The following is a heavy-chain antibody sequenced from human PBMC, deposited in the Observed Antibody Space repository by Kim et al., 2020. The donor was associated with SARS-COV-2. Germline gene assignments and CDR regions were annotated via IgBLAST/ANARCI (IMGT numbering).Heavy chain of an antibody. D-gene: IGHD5-12*01. J-gene: IGHJ3*02. V-gene: IGHV3-33*01. Sequence: GGSLRLSCAASGFTFSSYGMHWVRQAPGKGLEWVAVIWYDGSNKYYADSVKGRFTIPRENSKNTLYLQMNSLRAEDTAVYYCARDPITPWAADAFDIWGQGTMVTVSS. CDR1: GFTFSSYG. CDR3: ARDPITPWAADAFDI. CDR2: IWYDGSNK.